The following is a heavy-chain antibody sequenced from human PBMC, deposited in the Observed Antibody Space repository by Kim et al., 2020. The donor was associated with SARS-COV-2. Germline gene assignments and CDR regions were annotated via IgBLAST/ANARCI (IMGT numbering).Heavy chain of an antibody. CDR1: GYTLTELS. CDR2: FDPEDGET. V-gene: IGHV1-24*01. J-gene: IGHJ4*02. Sequence: ASVKVSCKVSGYTLTELSMHWVRQAPGKGLEWMGGFDPEDGETIYAQKFQGRVTMTEDTSTDTAYMELSSLRSEDTAVYYCATSLPDFWSGYPLYYFDYWGQGTLVTVSS. CDR3: ATSLPDFWSGYPLYYFDY. D-gene: IGHD3-3*01.